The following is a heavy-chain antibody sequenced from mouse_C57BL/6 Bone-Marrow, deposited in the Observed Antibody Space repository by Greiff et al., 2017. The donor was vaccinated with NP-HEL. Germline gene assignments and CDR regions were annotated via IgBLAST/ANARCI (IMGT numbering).Heavy chain of an antibody. Sequence: QVQLQQPGAELVRPGTSVKLSCKASGYTITSYWMHWVKQRPGQGLEWIGVIDPSDSYTKYNQKFKGKATLTVDTSSSTAYMQLSSLTSEDSAVYYCARVATMVKCFSYWGQGTLVTVSA. CDR3: ARVATMVKCFSY. CDR2: IDPSDSYT. J-gene: IGHJ3*01. CDR1: GYTITSYW. V-gene: IGHV1-59*01. D-gene: IGHD2-2*01.